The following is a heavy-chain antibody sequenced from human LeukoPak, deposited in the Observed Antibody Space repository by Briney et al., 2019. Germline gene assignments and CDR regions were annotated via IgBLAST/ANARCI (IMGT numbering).Heavy chain of an antibody. CDR1: GGSISSGDYY. CDR3: ARVKCSTSCLETDY. D-gene: IGHD2-2*01. V-gene: IGHV4-30-4*01. Sequence: PSETLSLTCTVSGGSISSGDYYWSWIRQPPGKGLEWIGYIYYSGSTNYNPSLKSRVTISVDKSKNQFSLKLSSVTAADTAVYYCARVKCSTSCLETDYWGQGTLVTVSS. CDR2: IYYSGST. J-gene: IGHJ4*02.